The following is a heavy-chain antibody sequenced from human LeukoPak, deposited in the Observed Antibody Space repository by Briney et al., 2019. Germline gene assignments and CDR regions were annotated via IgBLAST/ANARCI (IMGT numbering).Heavy chain of an antibody. D-gene: IGHD5-24*01. CDR3: ARGRARRSRAAFDI. CDR2: ISTSGST. CDR1: GGSISSYY. J-gene: IGHJ3*02. V-gene: IGHV4-4*07. Sequence: SETLSLTCTVSGGSISSYYWSWIRQPAGKGLESIGHISTSGSTNYNPSLKSRVTMSVDTSKNQFSLKLSSVTAADTAVYYCARGRARRSRAAFDIWGQGTMVTVSS.